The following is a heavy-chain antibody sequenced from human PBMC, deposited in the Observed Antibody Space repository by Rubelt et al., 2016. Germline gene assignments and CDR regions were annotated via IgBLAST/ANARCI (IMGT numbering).Heavy chain of an antibody. V-gene: IGHV3-33*01. Sequence: GSNKYYADSVKGRFTISRDNSKNTLYLQMNSLRAEDTAVYYCARDGDSSSSGCFDYWGQGTLVTVSS. CDR3: ARDGDSSSSGCFDY. J-gene: IGHJ4*02. CDR2: GSNK. D-gene: IGHD6-6*01.